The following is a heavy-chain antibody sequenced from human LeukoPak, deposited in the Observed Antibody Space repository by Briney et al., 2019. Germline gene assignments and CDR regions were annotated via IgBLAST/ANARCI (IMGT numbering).Heavy chain of an antibody. V-gene: IGHV4-34*01. CDR3: ARGRSGSSSGWPKRYYFGY. CDR1: GGSFSGYY. J-gene: IGHJ4*02. D-gene: IGHD6-19*01. CDR2: INHSGST. Sequence: MSSETLSLTCAVYGGSFSGYYWSWIRQPPGKGLEWIGEINHSGSTNYNPFLKSRVTISVDTSKNQFSLKVSSVTAADTTVYYCARGRSGSSSGWPKRYYFGYWGQGTLVTVSS.